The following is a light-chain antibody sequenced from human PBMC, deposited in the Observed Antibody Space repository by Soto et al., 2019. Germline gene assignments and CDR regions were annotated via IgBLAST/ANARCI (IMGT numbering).Light chain of an antibody. CDR2: AAS. J-gene: IGKJ4*01. CDR3: PDRAFRMTR. Sequence: IQMNLSPSSLSVYVRDRVTITCRASQSISSYLNWYQQKPGKAPKLLIYAASSLQSGVPSRFSGSGSGTDFTLTIISLQAGDFALECCPDRAFRMTRVAGGGKADIK. CDR1: QSISSY. V-gene: IGKV1-39*01.